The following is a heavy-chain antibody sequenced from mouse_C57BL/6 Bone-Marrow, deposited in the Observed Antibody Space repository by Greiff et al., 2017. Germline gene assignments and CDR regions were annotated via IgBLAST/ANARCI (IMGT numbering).Heavy chain of an antibody. CDR1: GFTFSSYG. J-gene: IGHJ2*01. D-gene: IGHD1-1*01. CDR3: ARRGVVATNYFDY. V-gene: IGHV5-6*01. CDR2: ISSGGSYT. Sequence: EVKLVESGGDLVKPGGSLKLSCAASGFTFSSYGMSWVRQTPDKRLEWVATISSGGSYTYYPDSVKGRFTISRDNAKNTLYLQMSSLKSEDTAMYYCARRGVVATNYFDYWGQGTTLTVSS.